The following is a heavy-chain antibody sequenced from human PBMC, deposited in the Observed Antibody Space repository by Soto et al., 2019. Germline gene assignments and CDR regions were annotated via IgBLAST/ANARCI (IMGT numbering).Heavy chain of an antibody. J-gene: IGHJ6*02. V-gene: IGHV1-18*01. CDR2: ISAYNGNT. D-gene: IGHD6-19*01. CDR1: GYTFTSYG. CDR3: ARDQSGLVVAGPPHWVRLDYSYYLMDG. Sequence: ASVKVSCTASGYTFTSYGISWVRQAPGQGLEWMGWISAYNGNTNYAQKLQGRVTMTTDTSTSTAYMELRSLRSDDTAVYYCARDQSGLVVAGPPHWVRLDYSYYLMDGWGQGTTVTV.